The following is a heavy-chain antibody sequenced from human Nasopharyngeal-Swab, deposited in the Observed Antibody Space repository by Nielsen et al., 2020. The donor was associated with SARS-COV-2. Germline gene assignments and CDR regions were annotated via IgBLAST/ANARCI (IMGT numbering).Heavy chain of an antibody. CDR2: MNPNSGNT. CDR1: GYTFTSYD. Sequence: ASVKVSCKASGYTFTSYDINWVRQATGLGLEWMGWMNPNSGNTGYAQKFQGRVTMTRNTSISTAYMELSSLRSEDTAVYYCARGTTVRYFDWLFADYGMDVWGQGTTVTVSS. D-gene: IGHD3-9*01. J-gene: IGHJ6*02. V-gene: IGHV1-8*01. CDR3: ARGTTVRYFDWLFADYGMDV.